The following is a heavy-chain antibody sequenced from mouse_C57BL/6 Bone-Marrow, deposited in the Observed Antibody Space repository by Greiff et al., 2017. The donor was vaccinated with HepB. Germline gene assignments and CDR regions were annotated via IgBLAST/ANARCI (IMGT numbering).Heavy chain of an antibody. CDR2: SRNKANDYTT. D-gene: IGHD4-1*01. CDR3: ARDGPGAMDY. Sequence: EVHLVESGGGLVQSGRSLRLSCATSGFTFSDFYMEWVRQAPGKGLEWIAASRNKANDYTTEYSASVKGRFIVSRDTSQSILYLQMNALRAEDTAIYYCARDGPGAMDYWGQGTSVTVSS. V-gene: IGHV7-1*01. CDR1: GFTFSDFY. J-gene: IGHJ4*01.